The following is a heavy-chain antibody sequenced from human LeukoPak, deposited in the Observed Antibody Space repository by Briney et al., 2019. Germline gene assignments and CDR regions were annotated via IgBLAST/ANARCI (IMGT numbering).Heavy chain of an antibody. D-gene: IGHD1-26*01. CDR1: GFTFSSYG. CDR3: ARRSFGSYYFDY. Sequence: PGGSLRLSCAASGFTFSSYGMHWVRQAPGKGLEWVAVIWYDGSNKYYADSVKGRFTISRDNSKNTLYLQMNSLRAEDTAVYYCARRSFGSYYFDYWGQGTLVTVSS. J-gene: IGHJ4*02. CDR2: IWYDGSNK. V-gene: IGHV3-33*01.